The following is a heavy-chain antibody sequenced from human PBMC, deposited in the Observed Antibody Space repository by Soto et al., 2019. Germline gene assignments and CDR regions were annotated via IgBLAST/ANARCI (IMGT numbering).Heavy chain of an antibody. V-gene: IGHV4-59*01. CDR3: ARRYSSGFDY. J-gene: IGHJ4*02. CDR2: IYYSGST. Sequence: SETLSLTCTVSGGSISSYYWSWIRQPPGKELEWIGYIYYSGSTNYNPSLKSRVTISVDTSKNQFSLKLSSVTAADTAVYYCARRYSSGFDYWGQGTLVTVSS. D-gene: IGHD6-19*01. CDR1: GGSISSYY.